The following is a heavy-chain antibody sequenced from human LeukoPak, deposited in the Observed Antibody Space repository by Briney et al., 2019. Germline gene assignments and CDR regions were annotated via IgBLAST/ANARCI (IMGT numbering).Heavy chain of an antibody. CDR1: GFTFSSYS. V-gene: IGHV3-21*01. CDR2: ISSSSGYI. D-gene: IGHD2-2*01. Sequence: GGSLRLSCAASGFTFSSYSMNWVRQAPGKGLEWVSSISSSSGYIYYADSVKGRFTISRDNAKNSLYLQMNSLRAEDTAVYYCARGPPRLIVVVPAAMSDYWGQGTLVTVSS. CDR3: ARGPPRLIVVVPAAMSDY. J-gene: IGHJ4*02.